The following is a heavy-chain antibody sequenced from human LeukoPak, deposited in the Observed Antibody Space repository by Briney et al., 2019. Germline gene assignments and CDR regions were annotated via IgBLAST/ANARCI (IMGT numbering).Heavy chain of an antibody. CDR2: IGPSGST. J-gene: IGHJ4*02. D-gene: IGHD1/OR15-1a*01. CDR1: GHTFSNYY. Sequence: ASVKVSCKASGHTFSNYYMHWVQQAPGQGLEWMGIIGPSGSTTYLQKFQGRVTVTRDTSTSSVYMELSSLRSDDTAVYYCAREYPNTLYFDQWGRGTLVSVSS. V-gene: IGHV1-46*01. CDR3: AREYPNTLYFDQ.